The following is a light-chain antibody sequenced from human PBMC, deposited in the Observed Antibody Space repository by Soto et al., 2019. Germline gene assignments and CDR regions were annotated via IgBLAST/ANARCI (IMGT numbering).Light chain of an antibody. CDR1: SSNIGAGYD. V-gene: IGLV1-40*01. Sequence: QSVLTQPPSVSGAPGQRVTISCNGSSSNIGAGYDVHWYQQLPGTAPKLLIYGNSKRPSGVPDRFSGSKSGTSASLAITGLRAEDEAVYYCQSYDSSLSGWVFGGGTKLTVL. CDR3: QSYDSSLSGWV. J-gene: IGLJ3*02. CDR2: GNS.